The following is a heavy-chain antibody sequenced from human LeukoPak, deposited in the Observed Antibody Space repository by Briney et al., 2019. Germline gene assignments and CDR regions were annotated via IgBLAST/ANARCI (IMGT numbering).Heavy chain of an antibody. D-gene: IGHD3-9*01. CDR3: ARDRSPWYYDILTGASDAFDI. V-gene: IGHV3-21*01. J-gene: IGHJ3*02. CDR2: ISSSSSYI. Sequence: GGSLRLSCAASGFTFSSYSMNWVRQAPGKGLEWVSSISSSSSYIYYADSVKGRFTISRDNAKNSLYLQMNSLRAEDTAVYYCARDRSPWYYDILTGASDAFDIWGQGTMVTVSS. CDR1: GFTFSSYS.